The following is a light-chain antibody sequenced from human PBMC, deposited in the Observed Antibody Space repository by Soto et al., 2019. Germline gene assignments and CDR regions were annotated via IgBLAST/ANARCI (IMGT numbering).Light chain of an antibody. J-gene: IGKJ4*01. CDR2: AAS. Sequence: DIELTQSPSSLSASVGDKLTITCRANQSITNFLNWYQKKPGEVPRLLISAASRLGNGVPSRFSGSGSGTDFALTINSLQPEDFATYYCQQSYTTPRLSFGGGTRVDFK. CDR3: QQSYTTPRLS. V-gene: IGKV1-39*01. CDR1: QSITNF.